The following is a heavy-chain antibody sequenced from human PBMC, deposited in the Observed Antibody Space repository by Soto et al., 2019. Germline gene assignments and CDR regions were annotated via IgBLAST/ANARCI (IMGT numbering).Heavy chain of an antibody. J-gene: IGHJ5*02. CDR3: ARGRGNISKRYCSSTSCYFTTWFDP. D-gene: IGHD2-2*01. Sequence: SETLCLTCAVYGGSFSAYDWSWIRQPPGKGLEWIGEINHSGSTNYNPSLKSRVTISVDTSKNQFSLKLSSVTAADTAVYYCARGRGNISKRYCSSTSCYFTTWFDPWGQGTLVTVS. CDR1: GGSFSAYD. CDR2: INHSGST. V-gene: IGHV4-34*01.